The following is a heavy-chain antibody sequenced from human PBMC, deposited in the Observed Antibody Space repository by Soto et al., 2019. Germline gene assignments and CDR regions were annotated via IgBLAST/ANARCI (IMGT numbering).Heavy chain of an antibody. CDR2: ISSSSSVI. V-gene: IGHV3-48*01. CDR3: ARDLSWGSNWYYYMDV. CDR1: GFILSDCA. D-gene: IGHD7-27*01. J-gene: IGHJ6*03. Sequence: GGSLRLSCATSGFILSDCAMNWVRQAPGKRLEWVSYISSSSSVIDYADSVKGRFTVSRDNARNSLYLQMNSLRAEDTAVYYCARDLSWGSNWYYYMDVWGKGTTVTSP.